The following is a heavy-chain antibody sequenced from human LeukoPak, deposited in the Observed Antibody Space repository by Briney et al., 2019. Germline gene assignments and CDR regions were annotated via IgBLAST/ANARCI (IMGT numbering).Heavy chain of an antibody. J-gene: IGHJ4*02. V-gene: IGHV3-23*01. CDR3: ARGTPTSDY. CDR2: ISNSGGDT. Sequence: PGGSLRLSCAASGFTFSSYAMNWVRQAPGKGLEWVSLISNSGGDTYYAHSVKGRFTISRDNSKDTLYLQMNSLRAEDTAVYSCARGTPTSDYWGQGTLVTVSS. CDR1: GFTFSSYA.